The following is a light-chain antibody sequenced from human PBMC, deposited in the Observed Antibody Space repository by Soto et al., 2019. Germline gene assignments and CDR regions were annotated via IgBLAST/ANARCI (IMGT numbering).Light chain of an antibody. CDR2: EGS. J-gene: IGLJ3*02. V-gene: IGLV2-23*01. CDR3: CSYAGSRV. CDR1: SSDVGGYKY. Sequence: QSALTQPPSASGSPGQSVTISCTGTSSDVGGYKYVSWYQQHPGKAPKLMIYEGSKRPSGVSNRFSGSKSGNTASLTISGLQAEDEADYYCCSYAGSRVFGGGTKLTVL.